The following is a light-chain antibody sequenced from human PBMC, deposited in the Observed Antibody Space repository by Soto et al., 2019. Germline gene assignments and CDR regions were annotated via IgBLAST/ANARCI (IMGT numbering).Light chain of an antibody. Sequence: QSVLTQPRSVSGSPGQSVTISCTETSIDVGGYTFVSWYQQRPGKAPKLMIYDVSKRPSGVPDRFSGSKSGNTASLTISGLQAEDEADYYCCSYSGTYIFAVLFGGGTKVTVL. J-gene: IGLJ2*01. V-gene: IGLV2-11*01. CDR2: DVS. CDR3: CSYSGTYIFAVL. CDR1: SIDVGGYTF.